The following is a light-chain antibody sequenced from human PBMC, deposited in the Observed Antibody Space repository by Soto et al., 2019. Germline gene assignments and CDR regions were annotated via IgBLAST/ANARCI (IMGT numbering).Light chain of an antibody. Sequence: EIVLTHSPATLSSSPGERATLSCRASQSVSSSLAWYQQKPGQAPRLLIYGASNRAGGIPARFSGSGSGTDFTLTISSLEPEDFAVYYCQQRSNWPVTFGQGTRLEI. J-gene: IGKJ5*01. CDR3: QQRSNWPVT. CDR1: QSVSSS. CDR2: GAS. V-gene: IGKV3-11*01.